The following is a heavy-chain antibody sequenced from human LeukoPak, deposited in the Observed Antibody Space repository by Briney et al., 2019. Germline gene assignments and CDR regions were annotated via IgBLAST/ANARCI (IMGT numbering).Heavy chain of an antibody. CDR1: GGSFSGYY. Sequence: PSETLSLTCAVYGGSFSGYYWSWIRQPPGKGLEWIGEINHSGSTNYNPSLKSRVTISVDTSKNQFSLKLSSVTAADTAVYYCARSHGILEWLLFADAFDIWGQGTMVTVSS. CDR2: INHSGST. D-gene: IGHD3-3*01. CDR3: ARSHGILEWLLFADAFDI. J-gene: IGHJ3*02. V-gene: IGHV4-34*01.